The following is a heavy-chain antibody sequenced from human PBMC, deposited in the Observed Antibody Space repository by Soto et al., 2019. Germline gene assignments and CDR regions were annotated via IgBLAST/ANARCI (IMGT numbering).Heavy chain of an antibody. CDR1: GFTFSSYG. V-gene: IGHV3-30*18. D-gene: IGHD5-18*01. CDR3: TKQLWSLDYNMDV. CDR2: TSYDGSNK. Sequence: QVQLVESGGGVVQPGRSLRLSCAASGFTFSSYGMHWVRQAPGKGLEWVAVTSYDGSNKYYADSVKGRFTISRDNSKNTVYLQMNSLRAEDTAVYYCTKQLWSLDYNMDVWGQGTTVTVSS. J-gene: IGHJ6*02.